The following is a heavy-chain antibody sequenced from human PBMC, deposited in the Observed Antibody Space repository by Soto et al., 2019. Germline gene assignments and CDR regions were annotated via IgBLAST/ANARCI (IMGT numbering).Heavy chain of an antibody. CDR3: AKDNGSYYRYFQH. CDR1: GFTFSSYA. V-gene: IGHV3-23*01. CDR2: ISGSGGGT. Sequence: QPVGSLRLSCAASGFTFSSYAMSWVRQAPGKGLEWVSAISGSGGGTYYADSVKGRLTISRDNSKNTLYLQMNSLRAEDTAVYYCAKDNGSYYRYFQHWGQGTLVTVSS. D-gene: IGHD1-26*01. J-gene: IGHJ1*01.